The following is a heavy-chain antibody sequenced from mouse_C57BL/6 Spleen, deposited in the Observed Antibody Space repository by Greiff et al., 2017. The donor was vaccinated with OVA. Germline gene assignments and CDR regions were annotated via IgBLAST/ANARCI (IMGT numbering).Heavy chain of an antibody. V-gene: IGHV1-18*01. J-gene: IGHJ2*01. CDR3: ARRYLYYGSSYHY. Sequence: VQLQQSGPELVKPGASVKIPCKASGYTFTDYNMDWVKQSHGKSLEWIGDINPNNGGTIYNQKFKGKATLTVDKSSSTAYMELRSLTSEDTAVYYCARRYLYYGSSYHYWGQGTTLTVSS. D-gene: IGHD1-1*01. CDR2: INPNNGGT. CDR1: GYTFTDYN.